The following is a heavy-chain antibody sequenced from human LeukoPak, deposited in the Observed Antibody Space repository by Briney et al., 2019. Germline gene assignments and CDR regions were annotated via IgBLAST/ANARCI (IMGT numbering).Heavy chain of an antibody. Sequence: GGSLRLSCAASGFTFSSYGMHWVRQAPGKGLEWVAFIRYDGSNKYYADSVKGRVTISRDNSKNTLYLQMNSLRAEDTAVYYCAKGSGRGSSSSLDYWGQGTLVTVAS. D-gene: IGHD6-6*01. CDR3: AKGSGRGSSSSLDY. CDR2: IRYDGSNK. V-gene: IGHV3-30*02. CDR1: GFTFSSYG. J-gene: IGHJ4*02.